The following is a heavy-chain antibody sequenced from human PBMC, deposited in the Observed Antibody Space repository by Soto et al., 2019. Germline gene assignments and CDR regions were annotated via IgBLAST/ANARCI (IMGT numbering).Heavy chain of an antibody. V-gene: IGHV3-23*01. CDR2: ISGSGGST. CDR1: GFTFSSYA. CDR3: ATYFSAEGDVDAFDI. J-gene: IGHJ3*02. D-gene: IGHD2-21*01. Sequence: EVQLLESGGGLVQPGGSLRLSCAASGFTFSSYAMSWVRQAPGKGLEWVSAISGSGGSTYYADSVKGRFTISRDNSKNTLYLQMNSVRAEDTAVYYGATYFSAEGDVDAFDIWGQGTMVTVSS.